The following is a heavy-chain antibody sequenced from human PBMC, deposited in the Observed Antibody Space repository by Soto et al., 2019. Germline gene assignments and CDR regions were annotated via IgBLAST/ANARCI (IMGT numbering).Heavy chain of an antibody. Sequence: QLQLQESGSGLVKPSQTLSLTCAVSGGSISSGYSWSWIRQPPGKGLEWLGYIYHSGITYYNPSLKSRGTISVDRSKNQFSLKLSSVTAADTAVYYCARGYCSITSCSNWLDPWGQGTLVTVSS. D-gene: IGHD2-2*01. CDR3: ARGYCSITSCSNWLDP. CDR1: GGSISSGYS. CDR2: IYHSGIT. J-gene: IGHJ5*02. V-gene: IGHV4-30-2*01.